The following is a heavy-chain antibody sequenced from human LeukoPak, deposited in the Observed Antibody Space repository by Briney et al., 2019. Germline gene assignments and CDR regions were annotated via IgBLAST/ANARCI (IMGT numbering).Heavy chain of an antibody. CDR1: GYTFTKYG. D-gene: IGHD3-22*01. J-gene: IGHJ4*02. CDR3: ARARGDRSGYYRY. Sequence: ASVKVSCKTSGYTFTKYGISWVRQALGQGPEWMGWISAYDGNTIYAQKLQDRLTLTTDTSTDTAHMELRSLRSDDTAVYFCARARGDRSGYYRYWGQGTLVTVSS. V-gene: IGHV1-18*01. CDR2: ISAYDGNT.